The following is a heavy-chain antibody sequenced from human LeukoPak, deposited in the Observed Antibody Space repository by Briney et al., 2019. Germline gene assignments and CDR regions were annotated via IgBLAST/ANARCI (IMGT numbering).Heavy chain of an antibody. CDR1: GGSLSSYY. CDR2: IYYSGST. CDR3: AGRGYSYGNDY. D-gene: IGHD5-18*01. Sequence: PSETLSLTCTVSGGSLSSYYWSWIRQPPGKGLEWIGYIYYSGSTNYNPSLKSRVTISVDTSKNQFSLKLSSVTAADTAVYYCAGRGYSYGNDYWGQGTLVTVSS. J-gene: IGHJ4*02. V-gene: IGHV4-59*01.